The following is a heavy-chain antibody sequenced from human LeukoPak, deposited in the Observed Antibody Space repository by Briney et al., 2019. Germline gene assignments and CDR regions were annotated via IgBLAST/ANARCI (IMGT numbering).Heavy chain of an antibody. CDR1: GFTFSSYW. CDR3: ARDRGYSYGLNYMDV. Sequence: GGSLRLACAASGFTFSSYWMSWVRQAPGNVLEWVANIKQDGSEKYYVDGVKSRFTISRDNAKYLLYLKMNSLSAEETAVYYCARDRGYSYGLNYMDVWGKGTTVTVSS. J-gene: IGHJ6*03. CDR2: IKQDGSEK. V-gene: IGHV3-7*01. D-gene: IGHD5-18*01.